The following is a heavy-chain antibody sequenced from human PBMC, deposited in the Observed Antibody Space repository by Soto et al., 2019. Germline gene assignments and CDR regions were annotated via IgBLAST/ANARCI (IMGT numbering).Heavy chain of an antibody. V-gene: IGHV3-20*04. D-gene: IGHD1-26*01. Sequence: PGGSLRLSCADYGFTFDHYGLCWAGQAPGKGLEWVSGVNWNGGSTGYADSVKGRFTISRYNAKNSLYLQMNSLRAEDTAFYYCVRGASLNFDYWGQGT. J-gene: IGHJ4*02. CDR1: GFTFDHYG. CDR3: VRGASLNFDY. CDR2: VNWNGGST.